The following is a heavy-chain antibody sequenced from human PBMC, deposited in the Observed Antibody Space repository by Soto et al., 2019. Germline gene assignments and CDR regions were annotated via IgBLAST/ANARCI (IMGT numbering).Heavy chain of an antibody. Sequence: EVQLLESGGGLVQPGGSLRLSCAASGFTFSSYAMSWVRQAPGRGLKWVSTISGSGGNTYYADSVKGRFTISRDNSKNTLYLQMNSLRAEDTAVYYCAKVRASYYYGSGSYGVWGQGTLVTVSS. J-gene: IGHJ4*02. CDR3: AKVRASYYYGSGSYGV. CDR1: GFTFSSYA. V-gene: IGHV3-23*01. D-gene: IGHD3-10*01. CDR2: ISGSGGNT.